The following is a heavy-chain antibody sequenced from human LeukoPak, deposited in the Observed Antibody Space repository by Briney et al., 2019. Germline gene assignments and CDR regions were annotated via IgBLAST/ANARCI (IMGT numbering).Heavy chain of an antibody. D-gene: IGHD3-9*01. V-gene: IGHV4-38-2*01. CDR3: ARAGYYDILTGSLEYFQH. CDR1: GYSIRRDYY. Sequence: SETLSLTCAVSGYSIRRDYYWGWVRQPPGKGLEWIGSIYHSGRTYCNPALKSRVTISLDTSKNQFTLTLSSVTAADTAVYYCARAGYYDILTGSLEYFQHWGQGTLVSVSS. CDR2: IYHSGRT. J-gene: IGHJ1*01.